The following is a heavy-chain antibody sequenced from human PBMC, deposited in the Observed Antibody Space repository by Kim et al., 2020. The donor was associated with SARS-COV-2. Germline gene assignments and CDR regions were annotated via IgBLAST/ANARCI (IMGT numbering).Heavy chain of an antibody. Sequence: GGSLRLSCVASGFTRGDYAMHWVRQAPGKGLEWVSCIYGDSSRTGYGDSVKGRFTISRDNAKNSLYLEMNSLRAEDTGLYYCGKDMQPGGMDVWGQGTT. CDR1: GFTRGDYA. V-gene: IGHV3-9*01. J-gene: IGHJ6*02. CDR3: GKDMQPGGMDV. D-gene: IGHD3-10*01. CDR2: IYGDSSRT.